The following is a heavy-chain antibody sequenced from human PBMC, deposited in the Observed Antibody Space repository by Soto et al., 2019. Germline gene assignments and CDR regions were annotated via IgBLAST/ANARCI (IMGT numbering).Heavy chain of an antibody. Sequence: GASVKVSCKASGYTFTSYGINWVRQAPGQGLEWMGWISAYNGNTNYAQKLQGRVTMTTDASTSTAYMELKSLRSDDTAVYYCASSGKYSSSSRSDYWGQGTLVTVSS. CDR3: ASSGKYSSSSRSDY. V-gene: IGHV1-18*01. CDR2: ISAYNGNT. D-gene: IGHD6-6*01. CDR1: GYTFTSYG. J-gene: IGHJ4*02.